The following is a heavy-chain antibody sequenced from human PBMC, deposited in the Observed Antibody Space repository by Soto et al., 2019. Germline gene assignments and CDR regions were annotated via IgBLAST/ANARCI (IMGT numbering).Heavy chain of an antibody. V-gene: IGHV1-18*01. CDR1: GYTFTTYG. D-gene: IGHD3-16*01. CDR2: ISAYSGKT. J-gene: IGHJ4*02. CDR3: ARDPYLGDHQY. Sequence: QVQLVQSGGEVKKPGASVKVSCKTSGYTFTTYGIIGVRQAPGQGLEWVGWISAYSGKTHYAQKFQGKVTMTTDTSTNTAYLELRSLRSDDTAVYYCARDPYLGDHQYWGQGTLVTVSS.